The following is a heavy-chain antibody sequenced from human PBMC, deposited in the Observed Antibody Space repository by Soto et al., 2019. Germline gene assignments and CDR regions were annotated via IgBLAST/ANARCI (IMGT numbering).Heavy chain of an antibody. J-gene: IGHJ4*02. CDR1: GFTFSGSA. CDR2: IRSKANSYAT. CDR3: TKNDFWSGYRVG. D-gene: IGHD3-3*01. V-gene: IGHV3-73*01. Sequence: GGSLRLSCAASGFTFSGSAMHWVRQASGKGLEWVGRIRSKANSYATAYAASVKGRYTISRDDSKNTAYLQMNSLKTEDTAVYYCTKNDFWSGYRVGWGQGTLVTVSS.